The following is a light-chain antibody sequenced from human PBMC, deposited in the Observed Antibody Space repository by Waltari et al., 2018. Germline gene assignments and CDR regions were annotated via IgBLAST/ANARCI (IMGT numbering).Light chain of an antibody. Sequence: QSALTQPASVSGSPGQSITISCTGTSSDVGGYNYVSWYQQHLGKAPKLIIFDVSDRPSGVSNRFSGSKSGNTASLTISGLQAEDEADYYCSSYIGSSTLELFGGGTSLTVL. CDR3: SSYIGSSTLEL. CDR1: SSDVGGYNY. V-gene: IGLV2-14*03. J-gene: IGLJ2*01. CDR2: DVS.